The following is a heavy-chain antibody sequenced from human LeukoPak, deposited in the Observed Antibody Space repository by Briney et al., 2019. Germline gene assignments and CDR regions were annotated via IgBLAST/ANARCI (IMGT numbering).Heavy chain of an antibody. Sequence: GGSLRLSCAASGFTFSSYGMHWVRQAPGKGLEWVAVISYDGSNKYYADSVKGRFTISRDNSKNTLYLQMNSLRAEDTAVYYCAKSLWIYSSSYDFDYWGQGTLVTVSS. CDR3: AKSLWIYSSSYDFDY. V-gene: IGHV3-30*18. CDR1: GFTFSSYG. CDR2: ISYDGSNK. J-gene: IGHJ4*02. D-gene: IGHD6-6*01.